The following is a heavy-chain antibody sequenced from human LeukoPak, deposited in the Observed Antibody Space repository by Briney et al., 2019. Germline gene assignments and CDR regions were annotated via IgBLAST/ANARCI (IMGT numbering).Heavy chain of an antibody. CDR2: ISGYNGDT. Sequence: GASVKVSCKTSGYKFNSYGITWVRQAPGQGLEWMGWISGYNGDTRFPQKFQGRVTMTTDTSTSTAYMELRSLRFDDTGVYYCAREVERYFDPWGQGTLVTVSS. V-gene: IGHV1-18*01. D-gene: IGHD1-1*01. CDR1: GYKFNSYG. J-gene: IGHJ5*02. CDR3: AREVERYFDP.